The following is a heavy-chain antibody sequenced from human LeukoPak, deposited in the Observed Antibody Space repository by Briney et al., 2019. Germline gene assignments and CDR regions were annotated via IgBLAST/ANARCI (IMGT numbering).Heavy chain of an antibody. Sequence: GGSLRLSCAASGFTFSSYGMHWVRQAPGKGLEWVAFIRYDGSNKYYADSVKGRFTISRDNSKNTLYLQMNSLRAEDTAVYYCAKLYSYGYLVSDYWGQGTLVTVSS. J-gene: IGHJ4*02. CDR1: GFTFSSYG. CDR3: AKLYSYGYLVSDY. D-gene: IGHD5-18*01. V-gene: IGHV3-30*02. CDR2: IRYDGSNK.